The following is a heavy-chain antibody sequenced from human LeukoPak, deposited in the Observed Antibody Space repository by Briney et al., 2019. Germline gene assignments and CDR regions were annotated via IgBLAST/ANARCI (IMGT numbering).Heavy chain of an antibody. V-gene: IGHV1-24*01. CDR1: GYTLTELS. CDR3: ARDGLPFDY. D-gene: IGHD4-11*01. Sequence: ASVKVSCKVSGYTLTELSMHWVRQAPGKGLEWMGGFDPEDGETIYAQKFQGRVTMTRDMSTSTVYMELSSLRSEDTAVYYCARDGLPFDYWGQGTLVTVSS. J-gene: IGHJ4*02. CDR2: FDPEDGET.